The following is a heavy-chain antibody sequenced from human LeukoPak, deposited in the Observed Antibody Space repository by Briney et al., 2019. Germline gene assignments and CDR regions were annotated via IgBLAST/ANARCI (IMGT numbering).Heavy chain of an antibody. D-gene: IGHD3-10*01. CDR2: VRSRSAGETT. CDR3: TLIQGWGSGSYYRDF. J-gene: IGHJ4*02. CDR1: GFSISNDW. V-gene: IGHV3-15*01. Sequence: GGSLRLSCAASGFSISNDWMSWVRQAPGKGLEWVARVRSRSAGETTDYAAPVKGRFTISRDDSKNTLYLQMNSLKTEDTAVYYCTLIQGWGSGSYYRDFWGQGTLVTVSS.